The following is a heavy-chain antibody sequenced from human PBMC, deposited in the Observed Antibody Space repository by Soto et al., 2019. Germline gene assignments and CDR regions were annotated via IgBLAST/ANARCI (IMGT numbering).Heavy chain of an antibody. CDR2: VNHSGEA. J-gene: IGHJ5*02. D-gene: IGHD3-9*01. Sequence: SETLSLTCGVYGGSFRNYYWIWVRQPPGKGLEWIGEVNHSGEATYNPSLQSRVSISLDTSNNHFSLKMTSVTAADTAIYYCTRLLTPYDTPGPSWFGPWGQGTRVTVSS. CDR1: GGSFRNYY. V-gene: IGHV4-34*01. CDR3: TRLLTPYDTPGPSWFGP.